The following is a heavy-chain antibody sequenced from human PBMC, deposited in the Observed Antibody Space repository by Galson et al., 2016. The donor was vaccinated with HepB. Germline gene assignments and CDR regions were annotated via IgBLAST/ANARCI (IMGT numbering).Heavy chain of an antibody. Sequence: SVKVSCKASGGSLSNYGISWIFQAPGQGLEWMGGIIPVSASPNYAQKFQGRVTIFADTSTNTAYLEVYRLRSEDTAVYYCAGPRGESRLNMVRGRLSEDQYYYGLDVWGQGTTVSVSS. CDR3: AGPRGESRLNMVRGRLSEDQYYYGLDV. V-gene: IGHV1-69*06. J-gene: IGHJ6*02. CDR1: GGSLSNYG. D-gene: IGHD3-10*01. CDR2: IIPVSASP.